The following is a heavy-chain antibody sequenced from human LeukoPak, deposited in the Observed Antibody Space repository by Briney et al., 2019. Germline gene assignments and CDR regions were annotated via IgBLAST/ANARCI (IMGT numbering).Heavy chain of an antibody. J-gene: IGHJ4*02. D-gene: IGHD3-22*01. CDR3: ARIRYYSSGYYDY. CDR1: GYTFTGYY. V-gene: IGHV1-2*02. CDR2: INPKSGDT. Sequence: GASVKVSCKASGYTFTGYYFHWVRQAPGQGLEWMGWINPKSGDTNYAQKFQGRVTMTMDTSISTAYMELSRLRSDDTAVYYCARIRYYSSGYYDYWGQGTLVTVSS.